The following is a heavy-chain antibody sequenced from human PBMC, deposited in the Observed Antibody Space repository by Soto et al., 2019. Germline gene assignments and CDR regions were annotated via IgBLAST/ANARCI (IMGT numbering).Heavy chain of an antibody. CDR3: ARGVHYDNSCFYYFF. Sequence: QVQLVQSGAEVKKPGSSVKVSCKASGGTFSSYAIDWVRQAPGQGLEWMGGIIPIFGTANYAQNFQGRFTITADESTNTAYLELRSLRSEDTAVYYCARGVHYDNSCFYYFFWGQGTLVTVSS. V-gene: IGHV1-69*01. J-gene: IGHJ4*02. D-gene: IGHD3-22*01. CDR2: IIPIFGTA. CDR1: GGTFSSYA.